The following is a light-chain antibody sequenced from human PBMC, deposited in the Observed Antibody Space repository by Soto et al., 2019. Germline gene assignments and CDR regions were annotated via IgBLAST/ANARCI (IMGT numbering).Light chain of an antibody. V-gene: IGKV3-15*01. CDR2: GAS. CDR3: QHYNDWPPAFT. J-gene: IGKJ3*01. CDR1: QSLSRN. Sequence: EILMTQSPATLSVSPGERATLSCRASQSLSRNLAWYQQKPGQAPRLLSYGASTRASGIPARFSGSGSWTEFTLTISSLQSEDFALYYCQHYNDWPPAFTFGPGTKVDL.